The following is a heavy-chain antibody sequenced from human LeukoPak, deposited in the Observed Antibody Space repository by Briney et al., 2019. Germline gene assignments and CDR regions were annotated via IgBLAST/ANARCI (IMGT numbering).Heavy chain of an antibody. CDR1: GYTFTRYS. D-gene: IGHD2-15*01. Sequence: ASLSVSCKPSGYTFTRYSVLWVSRAPGQRLESMGLINLNSGVTNYAQKFQGRETMTRDTSISTASMELSSLRSDHTAVYFCAREGRVRVYSMNDWGQGNLVTVSS. CDR3: AREGRVRVYSMND. J-gene: IGHJ4*02. V-gene: IGHV1-2*02. CDR2: INLNSGVT.